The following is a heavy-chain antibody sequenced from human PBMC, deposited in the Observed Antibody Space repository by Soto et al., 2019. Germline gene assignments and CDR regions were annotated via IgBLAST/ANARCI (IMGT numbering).Heavy chain of an antibody. D-gene: IGHD6-13*01. CDR3: ARDHGVAEAAPNYFYYGMDV. V-gene: IGHV1-69*01. Sequence: QVQLVQSGAEVKKPGSSVKVSCKASGGTFSSNAITWVRQAPGHGLEWMGGIIPVCGTANYAQKFQGRVTITADESKSTAYLELRSLRSEDTAVYYCARDHGVAEAAPNYFYYGMDVWGQGTTVTVSS. CDR2: IIPVCGTA. J-gene: IGHJ6*02. CDR1: GGTFSSNA.